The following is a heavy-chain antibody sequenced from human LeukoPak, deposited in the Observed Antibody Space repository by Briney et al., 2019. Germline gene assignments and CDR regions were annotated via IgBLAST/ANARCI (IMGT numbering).Heavy chain of an antibody. CDR1: GGSISSSSYY. CDR3: ARVESPIAAAGKGYFDY. Sequence: PSETLSLTCTVYGGSISSSSYYWGWIRQPPGKGLEWIGSIYYSGSTYYNPSLKSRVTISVDTSKNQFSLKLSSVTTADTAVYYCARVESPIAAAGKGYFDYWGQGTLVTVSS. J-gene: IGHJ4*02. V-gene: IGHV4-39*01. CDR2: IYYSGST. D-gene: IGHD6-13*01.